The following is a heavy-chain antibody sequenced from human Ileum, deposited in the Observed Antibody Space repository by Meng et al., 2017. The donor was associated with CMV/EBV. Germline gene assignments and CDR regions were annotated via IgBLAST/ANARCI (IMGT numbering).Heavy chain of an antibody. J-gene: IGHJ5*02. CDR1: GFTFVSYG. Sequence: QAQWMDVAGGVVHPGDFLSLSCAASGFTFVSYGMHWVRQAPGKGLEWVAFMRNDGSYKYYADSVKGRFTISRDSFRNTLYLQMNSLRPEDSGLYYCSMKYYESSPFDPWGQGTLVTVSS. CDR3: SMKYYESSPFDP. V-gene: IGHV3-30*02. CDR2: MRNDGSYK. D-gene: IGHD3-22*01.